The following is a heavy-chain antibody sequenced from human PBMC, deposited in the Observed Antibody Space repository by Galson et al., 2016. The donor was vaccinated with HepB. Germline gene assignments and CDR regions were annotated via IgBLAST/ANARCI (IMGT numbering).Heavy chain of an antibody. CDR2: VYYTGNT. V-gene: IGHV4-39*01. J-gene: IGHJ5*02. CDR3: ARQGSDCSTTNCPVLFDP. CDR1: GDSISSNSHF. D-gene: IGHD2-2*01. Sequence: SETLSLTCTVSGDSISSNSHFWGWIRQPPGKGLEWIGSVYYTGNTYYNPSLKSRLTISVDTSKNQFSLKLSSGTAADTAVYYCARQGSDCSTTNCPVLFDPWGQGILVSVSS.